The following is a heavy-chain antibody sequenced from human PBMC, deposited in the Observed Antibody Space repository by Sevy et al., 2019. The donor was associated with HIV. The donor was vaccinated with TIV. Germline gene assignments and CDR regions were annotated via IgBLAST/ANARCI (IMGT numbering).Heavy chain of an antibody. D-gene: IGHD1-20*01. J-gene: IGHJ6*02. CDR3: ARPTSGLSEYEPLDNARFYGMDV. Sequence: GSLRLSCAASGFTFRSYSMNWVRQAPGRGLEWVSSITSSSSFIFYAGSVKGRFTISRDNAKNSLFLQMNSLRAEDTAVYYCARPTSGLSEYEPLDNARFYGMDVWGQGTTVTVSS. CDR1: GFTFRSYS. V-gene: IGHV3-21*01. CDR2: ITSSSSFI.